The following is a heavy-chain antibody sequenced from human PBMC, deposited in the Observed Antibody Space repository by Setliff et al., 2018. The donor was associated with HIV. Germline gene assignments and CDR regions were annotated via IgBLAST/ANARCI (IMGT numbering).Heavy chain of an antibody. D-gene: IGHD6-13*01. CDR3: AGGGSSSAY. V-gene: IGHV4-59*04. J-gene: IGHJ4*02. CDR2: ISYSGSP. CDR1: GGSITSHY. Sequence: PSETLSLTCSVSGGSITSHYWTWIRQPPGKGLEWIGVISYSGSPHYNPSLKGRFTISRDNAKKSLYLQMNSLRVEDTAVYYCAGGGSSSAYWGQGTPVTVSS.